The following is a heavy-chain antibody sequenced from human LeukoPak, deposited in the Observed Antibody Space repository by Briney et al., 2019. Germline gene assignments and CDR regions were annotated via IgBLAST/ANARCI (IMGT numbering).Heavy chain of an antibody. CDR3: ARASTKTRPLHY. CDR2: INPNSGGT. CDR1: GYTFTGYY. V-gene: IGHV1-2*02. J-gene: IGHJ4*02. Sequence: GASVKVSCKAPGYTFTGYYMHWVRQAPGQGLEWMGWINPNSGGTNYAQKFQGRVTMTRDTSISTAYMELSRLRSDDTAVYYCARASTKTRPLHYWGQGTLVTVSS.